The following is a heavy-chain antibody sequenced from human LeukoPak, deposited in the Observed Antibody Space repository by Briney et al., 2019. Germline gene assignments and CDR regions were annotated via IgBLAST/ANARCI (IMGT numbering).Heavy chain of an antibody. CDR3: ARLPLIETWLLAYYYFDY. D-gene: IGHD3-22*01. J-gene: IGHJ4*02. CDR2: IYYSGST. V-gene: IGHV4-39*01. Sequence: SETLSLTCTVSGGSISSSSYYWGWIRQPPGKGLEWIGSIYYSGSTYYNPSLKSRVTISVDTSKNQFSLKLSSVTAADTAVYYCARLPLIETWLLAYYYFDYWGQGTLVTVSS. CDR1: GGSISSSSYY.